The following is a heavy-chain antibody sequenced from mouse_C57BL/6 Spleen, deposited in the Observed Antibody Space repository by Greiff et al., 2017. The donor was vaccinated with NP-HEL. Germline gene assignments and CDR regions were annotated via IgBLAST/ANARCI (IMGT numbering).Heavy chain of an antibody. D-gene: IGHD2-4*01. J-gene: IGHJ4*01. V-gene: IGHV1-55*01. Sequence: QVQLQQPGAELVKPGASVKMSCKASGYTFTSYWITWVKQRPGQGLEWIGDIYPGSGSTNYNEKFKSKATLTVDTSSSTAYMQLSSLTSEDSAVYYCARSRAYDYVWYYAMDYWGQGTSVTVSS. CDR3: ARSRAYDYVWYYAMDY. CDR2: IYPGSGST. CDR1: GYTFTSYW.